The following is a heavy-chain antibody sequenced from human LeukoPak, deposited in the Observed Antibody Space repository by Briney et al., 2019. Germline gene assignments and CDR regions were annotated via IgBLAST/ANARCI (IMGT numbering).Heavy chain of an antibody. V-gene: IGHV4-4*07. J-gene: IGHJ3*02. D-gene: IGHD2-15*01. CDR2: IYTRGST. Sequence: PSETLSLTRTVSGGSINNYNWSWIRQPAGKGLEWIGRIYTRGSTNYNPSLKSRATMSVDTSKNQYSLNLSSVTAAHTAVYYCARGRCCSADICSGGDAFDMWGEGTMVSVSS. CDR1: GGSINNYN. CDR3: ARGRCCSADICSGGDAFDM.